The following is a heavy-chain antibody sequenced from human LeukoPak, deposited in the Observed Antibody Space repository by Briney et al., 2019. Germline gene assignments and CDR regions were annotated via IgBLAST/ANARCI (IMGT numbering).Heavy chain of an antibody. Sequence: SETLSLTCAVYGGSFSGYYWSWIRQPPGKGLEWIGEINHSGSTNYNPSLKSRVTISVDTSKNQFSLKLSSVTAADTAVYYCARGSVLRFLEWLLRPHYFDYWGQGTLVTVSS. CDR3: ARGSVLRFLEWLLRPHYFDY. V-gene: IGHV4-34*01. D-gene: IGHD3-3*01. CDR1: GGSFSGYY. CDR2: INHSGST. J-gene: IGHJ4*02.